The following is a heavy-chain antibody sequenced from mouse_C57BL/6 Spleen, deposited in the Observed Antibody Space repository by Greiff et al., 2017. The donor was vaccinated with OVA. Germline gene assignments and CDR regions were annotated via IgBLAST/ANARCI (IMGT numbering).Heavy chain of an antibody. CDR2: INPSSGYT. J-gene: IGHJ4*01. D-gene: IGHD2-4*01. CDR1: GYTFTSYT. V-gene: IGHV1-4*01. Sequence: VQGVESGAELARPGASVKMSCKASGYTFTSYTMHWVKQRPGQGLEWIGYINPSSGYTKYNQKFKDKATLTADKSSSTAYMQLSSLTSEDSAVYYCARKGYDYDYAMDYWGQGTSVTVSS. CDR3: ARKGYDYDYAMDY.